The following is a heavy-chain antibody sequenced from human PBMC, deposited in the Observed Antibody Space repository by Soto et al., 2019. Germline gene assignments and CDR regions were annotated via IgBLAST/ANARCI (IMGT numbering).Heavy chain of an antibody. CDR3: ARRWVSGYYSAAFDI. D-gene: IGHD3-22*01. CDR2: IYYSGST. Sequence: PSETLSLTCTVSGGSISSGDYYWSWIRQPPGKGLEWIGYIYYSGSTNYNPSLKSRVTISVDTSKNQFSLKLSSVTAADTAVYYCARRWVSGYYSAAFDIWGQGTMVTVSS. J-gene: IGHJ3*02. V-gene: IGHV4-30-4*01. CDR1: GGSISSGDYY.